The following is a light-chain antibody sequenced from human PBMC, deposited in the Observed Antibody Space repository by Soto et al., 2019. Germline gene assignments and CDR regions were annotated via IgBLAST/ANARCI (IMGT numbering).Light chain of an antibody. V-gene: IGKV3-20*01. CDR2: GAS. J-gene: IGKJ4*01. CDR1: QSIGLA. Sequence: EIVLTQSPATLSLSPGERATLSCRASQSIGLAIAWYQHKPGQAPRLLIYGASSRATGIPDRFSGSGSGTDFTLTISRLEPEDFAVYYCQQYGRSPSTFXGGTKADIK. CDR3: QQYGRSPST.